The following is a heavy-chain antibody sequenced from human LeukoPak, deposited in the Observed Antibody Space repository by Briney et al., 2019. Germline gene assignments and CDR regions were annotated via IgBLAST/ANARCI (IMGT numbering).Heavy chain of an antibody. V-gene: IGHV4-39*01. J-gene: IGHJ4*02. D-gene: IGHD3-22*01. CDR3: ASRRTYYYDSSGLSGFDY. CDR1: GGSISSSSYY. CDR2: ISYSGST. Sequence: SETLSLTCTVSGGSISSSSYYWGWIRQPPGKGLDWIGTISYSGSTYYSPSLKSRITISVDTSKNQFSLKLSSVTAADTAMFYCASRRTYYYDSSGLSGFDYWGQGNLVTVSS.